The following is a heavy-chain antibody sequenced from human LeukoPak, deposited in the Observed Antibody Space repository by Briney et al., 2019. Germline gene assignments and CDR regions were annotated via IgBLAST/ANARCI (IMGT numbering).Heavy chain of an antibody. CDR1: GYTFTSYY. CDR2: ISPSGGST. D-gene: IGHD6-13*01. Sequence: ASVRVSCKASGYTFTSYYMHWVRQAPGQGLEWMGLISPSGGSTSYAQKFQGRVTMTRDTSTSTVYMQLSSLRSEDTAVYYCATTRVAAAGTSSYLDYWGQGTLVTVSS. J-gene: IGHJ4*02. V-gene: IGHV1-46*01. CDR3: ATTRVAAAGTSSYLDY.